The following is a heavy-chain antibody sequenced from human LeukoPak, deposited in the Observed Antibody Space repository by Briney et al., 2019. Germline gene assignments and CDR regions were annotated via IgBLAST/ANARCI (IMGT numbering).Heavy chain of an antibody. Sequence: SETLSLTCAVSGGSISSSNWWSWVRQPPGKGLEWIGEIYHSGSTNYNPSLKSRVTISVDKSKNQFSLKLSSVTAADTAVYYCARTDCGDYNKIDYWGQGTLVTVSS. CDR1: GGSISSSNW. CDR3: ARTDCGDYNKIDY. J-gene: IGHJ4*02. D-gene: IGHD4-17*01. CDR2: IYHSGST. V-gene: IGHV4-4*02.